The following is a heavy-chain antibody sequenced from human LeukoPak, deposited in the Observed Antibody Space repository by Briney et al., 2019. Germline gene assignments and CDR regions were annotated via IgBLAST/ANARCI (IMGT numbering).Heavy chain of an antibody. J-gene: IGHJ5*02. V-gene: IGHV4-34*01. Sequence: SETPSLTCAVYGGSFSGYYWSWIRQPPGKGLEWIGEINHSGSTNYNPSLKSRVTISVDTSKNQFSLKLSSVTAADTAVYYCARRTGTTSHQGWFDPWGQGTLVTVSS. CDR2: INHSGST. CDR1: GGSFSGYY. D-gene: IGHD1-1*01. CDR3: ARRTGTTSHQGWFDP.